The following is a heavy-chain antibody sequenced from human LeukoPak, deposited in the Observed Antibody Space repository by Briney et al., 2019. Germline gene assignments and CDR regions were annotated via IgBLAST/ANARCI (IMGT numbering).Heavy chain of an antibody. Sequence: SETLSLTCTVSGGSISSYYWSWIRQPPGKGLEWIGYIHYSGSTNYNPSLKSRVTISVDTSKNQFSLKLTSVTAADTAVYYCARQTGSGLFTLPGGQGTLVTVSS. CDR2: IHYSGST. CDR3: ARQTGSGLFTLP. CDR1: GGSISSYY. J-gene: IGHJ4*02. D-gene: IGHD3-10*01. V-gene: IGHV4-59*08.